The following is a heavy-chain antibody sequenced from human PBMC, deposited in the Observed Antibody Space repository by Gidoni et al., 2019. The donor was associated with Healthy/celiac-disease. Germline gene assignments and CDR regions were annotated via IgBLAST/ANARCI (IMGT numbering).Heavy chain of an antibody. Sequence: QVQLQQWGAGLLKPSETLSLTCAVYGGSFSGYYWSWIRQPPGKGLEWIGEINHSGSTNYNPSLKSRVTISVDTSKNQFSLKLSSVTAADTAVYYCARSGLAAAGMIWYFDLWGRGTLVTVSS. J-gene: IGHJ2*01. D-gene: IGHD6-13*01. CDR3: ARSGLAAAGMIWYFDL. V-gene: IGHV4-34*01. CDR1: GGSFSGYY. CDR2: INHSGST.